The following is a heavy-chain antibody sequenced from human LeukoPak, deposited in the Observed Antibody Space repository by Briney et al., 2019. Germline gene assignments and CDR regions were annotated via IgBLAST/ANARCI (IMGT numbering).Heavy chain of an antibody. V-gene: IGHV5-51*01. Sequence: GESLKISCKVSGYTLTNNWIGWVRQVPGKGLEWMGLIYPGDSDTRYSPSFQGQVTMSVDKSISTAYLQWSSLRASDTAMYFCARFGLTSSLDYWGRGTLVTVSS. CDR2: IYPGDSDT. CDR1: GYTLTNNW. J-gene: IGHJ4*02. D-gene: IGHD2-2*01. CDR3: ARFGLTSSLDY.